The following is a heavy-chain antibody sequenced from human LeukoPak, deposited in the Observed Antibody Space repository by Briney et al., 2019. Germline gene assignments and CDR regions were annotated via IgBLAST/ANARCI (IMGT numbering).Heavy chain of an antibody. CDR2: INPSGGST. CDR1: GYTFTSYY. D-gene: IGHD2-2*01. CDR3: ATCSSTSCSDDAFDI. V-gene: IGHV1-46*01. J-gene: IGHJ3*02. Sequence: ASVKVSCKASGYTFTSYYMHWVRQAPGQGLEWMGIINPSGGSTSYAQKFQGRVTMTRDTSTSTVYMELSSLRSEDPAVYYCATCSSTSCSDDAFDIWGQGTMVTVSS.